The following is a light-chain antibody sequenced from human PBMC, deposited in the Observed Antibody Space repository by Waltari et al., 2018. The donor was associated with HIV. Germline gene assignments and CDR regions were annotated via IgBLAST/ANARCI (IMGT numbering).Light chain of an antibody. J-gene: IGLJ2*01. CDR3: SSYAPTNKFYVL. CDR1: SREISSYNN. Sequence: QYALTQPPSASGSPGQSVTMSCTGTSREISSYNNVSGDQQHPGKAPKLIMTEVTKRPSGVPDRFSGSKSGNTASLTVSGLQAEDEAHYYCSSYAPTNKFYVLFGGGTTLTVL. V-gene: IGLV2-8*01. CDR2: EVT.